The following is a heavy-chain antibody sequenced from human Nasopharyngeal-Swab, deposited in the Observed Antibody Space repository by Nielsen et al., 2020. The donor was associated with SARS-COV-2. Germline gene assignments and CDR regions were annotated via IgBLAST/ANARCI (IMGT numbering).Heavy chain of an antibody. CDR3: ASGGAPYYFDY. CDR2: IYYSGST. J-gene: IGHJ4*02. Sequence: GSLRLSCTVSGGSISSYYWSWIRQPPGKGLDWIGYIYYSGSTDYNPSLKSRVTISVDTSKNQFSLKLSSVTAADTAVYYCASGGAPYYFDYWGQGTLVTVSS. CDR1: GGSISSYY. D-gene: IGHD3-16*01. V-gene: IGHV4-59*08.